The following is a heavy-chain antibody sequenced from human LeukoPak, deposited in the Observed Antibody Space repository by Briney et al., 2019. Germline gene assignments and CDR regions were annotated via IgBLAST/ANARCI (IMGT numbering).Heavy chain of an antibody. Sequence: ASVKVSCKASGYTFTGYHMHWVRQAHGQGLEWMGRINPNSGDTNYAQKFQGRVTMTRDTSISTAYMELSRLRSDDTAVYYCARDYCSSTSCLFDYWGQGTLVTVSS. CDR1: GYTFTGYH. J-gene: IGHJ4*02. V-gene: IGHV1-2*06. CDR2: INPNSGDT. CDR3: ARDYCSSTSCLFDY. D-gene: IGHD2-2*01.